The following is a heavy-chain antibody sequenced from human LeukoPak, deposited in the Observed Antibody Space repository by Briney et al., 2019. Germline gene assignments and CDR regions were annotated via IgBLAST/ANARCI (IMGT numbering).Heavy chain of an antibody. V-gene: IGHV3-74*01. D-gene: IGHD7-27*01. Sequence: PGGSLRLSCVASGFTFSSHWVHWVRQVPGKGLVWVSRINGDGSSTNYADSVKGRFTISRDNAKNTLYLQMNSLTIEDTAVYYCASPGTGGFFDYWGQGTLVTVAS. CDR1: GFTFSSHW. CDR3: ASPGTGGFFDY. CDR2: INGDGSST. J-gene: IGHJ4*02.